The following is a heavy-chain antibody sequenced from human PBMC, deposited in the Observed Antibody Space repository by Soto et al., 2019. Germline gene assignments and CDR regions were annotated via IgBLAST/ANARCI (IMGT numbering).Heavy chain of an antibody. CDR1: GVTMSYGGYS. CDR2: IFYSGTT. Sequence: SETLSLTCSVSGVTMSYGGYSWSWIRQYPGKGLEWIGHIFYSGTTYYNPSLKSRLTISVDTSKNHFSLRLTSVTAADTAVYYCARDLWVEPERYYYCMDVWGQGTTVTVSS. D-gene: IGHD1-1*01. V-gene: IGHV4-30-4*08. J-gene: IGHJ6*02. CDR3: ARDLWVEPERYYYCMDV.